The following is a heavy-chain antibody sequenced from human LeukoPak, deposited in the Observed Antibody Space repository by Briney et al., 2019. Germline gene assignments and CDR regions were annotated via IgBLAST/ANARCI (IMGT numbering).Heavy chain of an antibody. CDR1: EFTYW. CDR3: ASGFLDDFWSGHF. D-gene: IGHD3-3*01. CDR2: IKQDGSEK. Sequence: GGCLRLSCAASEFTYWMSWVRQAPGKGLGWVANIKQDGSEKYYVDSVKGRFTISRDNAKKSLYLQMNSLRAEDTAVYYCASGFLDDFWSGHFWGQGTLVTVSS. V-gene: IGHV3-7*01. J-gene: IGHJ4*02.